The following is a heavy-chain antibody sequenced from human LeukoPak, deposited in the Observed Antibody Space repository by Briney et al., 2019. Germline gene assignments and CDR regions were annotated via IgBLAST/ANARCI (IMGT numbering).Heavy chain of an antibody. CDR3: ATRTRPSSSGSYFDAFDV. CDR2: IYPGDSDI. V-gene: IGHV5-51*01. D-gene: IGHD6-19*01. Sequence: GEALQISCKGSGYNFNNHWIGWVRPMPGKGLGWMGIIYPGDSDIRGSPSFQSQVTISAEKSSRTAYQQWSRLKASDTATYYCATRTRPSSSGSYFDAFDVWGQGTMVTVSS. CDR1: GYNFNNHW. J-gene: IGHJ3*01.